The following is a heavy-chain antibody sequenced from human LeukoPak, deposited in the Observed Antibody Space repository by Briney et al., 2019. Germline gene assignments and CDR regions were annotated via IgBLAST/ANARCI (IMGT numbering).Heavy chain of an antibody. J-gene: IGHJ4*02. CDR1: GGSFSGYY. CDR3: ARPRRYSSSCFDY. CDR2: IYYSGST. V-gene: IGHV4-31*11. D-gene: IGHD6-13*01. Sequence: SETLSLTCAVYGGSFSGYYWSWIRQHPGKGLEWIGYIYYSGSTYYNPSLKSRVTISVDTSKNQFSLKLSSVTAADTAVYYCARPRRYSSSCFDYWGQGTLVTVSS.